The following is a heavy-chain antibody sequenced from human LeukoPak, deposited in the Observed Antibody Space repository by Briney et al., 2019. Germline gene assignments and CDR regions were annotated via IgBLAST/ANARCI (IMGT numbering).Heavy chain of an antibody. CDR3: ARGGQWLEPSFDY. V-gene: IGHV1-8*01. J-gene: IGHJ4*02. CDR1: GYTLTRDD. D-gene: IGHD6-19*01. CDR2: MNPNSGNT. Sequence: ASVKVSCKASGYTLTRDDIYCVRQAAGHRRLRMGWMNPNSGNTGYAQKFQGRVTMTRNTSISTAYMELSSLRSEDTAVYYCARGGQWLEPSFDYWGQGTLVTVSS.